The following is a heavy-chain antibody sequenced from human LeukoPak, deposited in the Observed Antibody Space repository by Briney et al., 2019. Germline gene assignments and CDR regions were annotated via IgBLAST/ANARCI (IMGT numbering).Heavy chain of an antibody. J-gene: IGHJ3*02. Sequence: PSETLSLTCTVSGGSISSGSYYWSWIRQPAGKGLEWIGRIYTSGSTNYNPSLKSRVTISIDTSKNQFSLRLSSVTAADTAVYYCARGEYGLSDAFGIWGQGTMVTVSS. CDR2: IYTSGST. D-gene: IGHD4/OR15-4a*01. CDR3: ARGEYGLSDAFGI. CDR1: GGSISSGSYY. V-gene: IGHV4-61*02.